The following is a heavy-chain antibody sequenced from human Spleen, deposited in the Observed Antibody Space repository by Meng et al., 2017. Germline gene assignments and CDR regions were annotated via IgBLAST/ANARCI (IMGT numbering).Heavy chain of an antibody. CDR1: GRCSSSYA. CDR2: IIPIFGTE. J-gene: IGHJ4*02. D-gene: IGHD1-26*01. V-gene: IGHV1-69*06. CDR3: ARHSIVGATFDY. Sequence: AQVVQPGAVVKKPGCSGKVSGNASGRCSSSYAISWMRQAPGQGHERVGGIIPIFGTENNGQKVQGSATITAVKSTSTAYMELSSLRSEATAVYYCARHSIVGATFDYWGQGTLVTVSS.